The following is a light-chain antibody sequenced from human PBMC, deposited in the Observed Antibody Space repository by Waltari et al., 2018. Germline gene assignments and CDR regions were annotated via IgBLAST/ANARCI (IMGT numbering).Light chain of an antibody. J-gene: IGLJ2*01. CDR3: CSYAGSYTVV. Sequence: QSALTQPAAVSGSPGQSITISCTGTSSDVGRYNLVSWYQQHPGKAPKLMIYDVNKRPSGVSNRFSGSKSGITASLTISGLQAEDEADYYCCSYAGSYTVVFGGGTKLTVL. CDR1: SSDVGRYNL. V-gene: IGLV2-23*02. CDR2: DVN.